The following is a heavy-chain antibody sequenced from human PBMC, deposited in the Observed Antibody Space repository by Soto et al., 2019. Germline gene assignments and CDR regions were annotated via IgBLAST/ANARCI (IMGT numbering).Heavy chain of an antibody. J-gene: IGHJ1*01. CDR1: GFNFKKFA. V-gene: IGHV3-23*01. Sequence: HPGGSLRLSCEASGFNFKKFAMGWVRQAPGEGLEWVSGISRCGGSTFYADSVKGRFSLARDDSKNTLSLQLNSLRVEDTAHYYCAKADGEQWLIPHLDNWGQGTQVTAPQ. CDR3: AKADGEQWLIPHLDN. CDR2: ISRCGGST. D-gene: IGHD6-19*01.